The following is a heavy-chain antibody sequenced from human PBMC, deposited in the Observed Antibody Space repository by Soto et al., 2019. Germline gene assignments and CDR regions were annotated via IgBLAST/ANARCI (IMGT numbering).Heavy chain of an antibody. CDR2: VYYSGNT. J-gene: IGHJ6*03. D-gene: IGHD2-8*01. CDR3: ARALGLNNYYMDV. CDR1: DSSFNTYT. Sequence: SETLSLTCTVSDSSFNTYTWGWIRQPPGKGLEWIGCVYYSGNTNYNPSLKSRVTISLDTSKSHFSLILSSVTAADTAVYYCARALGLNNYYMDVWGKGTTVTVSS. V-gene: IGHV4-59*01.